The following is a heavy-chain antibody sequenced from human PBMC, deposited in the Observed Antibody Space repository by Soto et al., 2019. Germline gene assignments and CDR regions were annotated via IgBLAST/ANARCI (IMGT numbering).Heavy chain of an antibody. CDR3: ARDDEGGSDCDLGY. V-gene: IGHV3-30-3*01. Sequence: QVQLVESGGGVVQPGRSLRLSCAASGFTFSSYVIHWVRQTPDKGLEWVAFISRDGSNEYYADYVKGRFTISRDNSKNTLYLEMNSLRTEDTAVYYCARDDEGGSDCDLGYWGQGTLVTVSS. CDR1: GFTFSSYV. CDR2: ISRDGSNE. J-gene: IGHJ4*02. D-gene: IGHD3-10*01.